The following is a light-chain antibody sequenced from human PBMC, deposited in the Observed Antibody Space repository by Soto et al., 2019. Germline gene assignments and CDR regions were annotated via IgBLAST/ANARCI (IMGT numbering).Light chain of an antibody. J-gene: IGLJ3*02. CDR3: ASYAGYTSVGV. CDR2: EVS. CDR1: SCDVGGNNY. Sequence: QSALTQPPSASGSPGQSVTISCSGTSCDVGGNNYVSWYQQHPGKAPKLMLYEVSKRPSGVPDRFSGSKSGNTASLTVSGLQAEDEADSYCASYAGYTSVGVLGGGPKLTVL. V-gene: IGLV2-8*01.